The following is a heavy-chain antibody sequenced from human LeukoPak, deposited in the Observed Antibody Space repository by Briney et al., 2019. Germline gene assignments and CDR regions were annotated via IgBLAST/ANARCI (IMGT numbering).Heavy chain of an antibody. V-gene: IGHV4-59*01. CDR3: ARGRGRGWSSEVGAFDI. Sequence: PSETLSLTCTVSGGPINSYYWTWIRQSPRKGLEWGGCILYSGSTTYNPSLKTQVTISLDTSKKRFSLNMSAVTAADTAVYYCARGRGRGWSSEVGAFDIWGQGRMVTVSS. CDR1: GGPINSYY. CDR2: ILYSGST. J-gene: IGHJ3*02. D-gene: IGHD6-19*01.